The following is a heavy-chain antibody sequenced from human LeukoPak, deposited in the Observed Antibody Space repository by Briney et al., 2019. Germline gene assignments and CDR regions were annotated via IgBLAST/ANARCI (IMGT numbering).Heavy chain of an antibody. Sequence: GGSLRLSCAASGFTFSSYAMSWVRQAPGKGLEWVSTITPSGATTYYADSVKGRFTISRDNTKNTLFLQMNSLRAEDTAVYYCAKVRVLDYYGSGSYPLQHWGQGTLVTVSS. CDR3: AKVRVLDYYGSGSYPLQH. J-gene: IGHJ1*01. D-gene: IGHD3-10*01. CDR2: ITPSGATT. CDR1: GFTFSSYA. V-gene: IGHV3-23*01.